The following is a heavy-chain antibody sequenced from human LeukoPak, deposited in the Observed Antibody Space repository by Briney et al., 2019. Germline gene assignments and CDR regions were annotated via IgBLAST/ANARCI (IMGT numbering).Heavy chain of an antibody. CDR1: GGSISSYF. D-gene: IGHD3-22*01. CDR3: ARRRAHYYDSSGYYSRPQRAFDI. V-gene: IGHV4-59*12. Sequence: SETLSLTCTVSGGSISSYFWSWIRQPPGEGLEWIGYISYSGSTNYNPSLKSRVTISVDTSKNQSSLKLSSVTAADTAVYYCARRRAHYYDSSGYYSRPQRAFDIWGQGTMVSVSS. J-gene: IGHJ3*02. CDR2: ISYSGST.